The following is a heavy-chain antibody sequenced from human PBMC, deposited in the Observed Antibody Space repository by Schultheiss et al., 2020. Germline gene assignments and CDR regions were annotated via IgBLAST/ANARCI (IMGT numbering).Heavy chain of an antibody. CDR2: ISSDENKK. D-gene: IGHD6-25*01. J-gene: IGHJ4*02. V-gene: IGHV3-30-3*01. CDR3: ARPQSFRGYSHDPDYFGD. Sequence: GGSLRLSCAASGFTFNNYAMHWVRQAPGKGLEWVAVISSDENKKYYADSVKGRFTISRDNSKNTLYLQVNSLRTEDTAVYYCARPQSFRGYSHDPDYFGDWGQGTRVTVSS. CDR1: GFTFNNYA.